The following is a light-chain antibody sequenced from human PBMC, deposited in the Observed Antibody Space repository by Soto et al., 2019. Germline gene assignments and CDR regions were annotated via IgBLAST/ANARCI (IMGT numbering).Light chain of an antibody. CDR3: QRYNSAPWT. Sequence: EIMMTQSPVTLSVSPGERATLSCRASQSVNSNLAWYQQKPGQAPRLLIYGASTRATGIPASFIGNGSGTEFTLTASSLQPEDFAVYYCQRYNSAPWTFGPGTKVEI. J-gene: IGKJ1*01. CDR1: QSVNSN. CDR2: GAS. V-gene: IGKV3-15*01.